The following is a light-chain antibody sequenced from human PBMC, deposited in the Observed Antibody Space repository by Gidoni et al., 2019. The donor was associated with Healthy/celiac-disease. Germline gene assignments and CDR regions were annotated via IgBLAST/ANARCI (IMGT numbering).Light chain of an antibody. Sequence: DIQMTQSPSSLSASVGDRVIITCQASQCIRNVLCLYQQKPGKAPKCLIYAASSLQSGVPSRFSGSGSGTEFTLTISSLQPEDFATYYCLKHNSYPPTFGQGTKVEIK. CDR1: QCIRNV. CDR3: LKHNSYPPT. CDR2: AAS. J-gene: IGKJ1*01. V-gene: IGKV1-17*01.